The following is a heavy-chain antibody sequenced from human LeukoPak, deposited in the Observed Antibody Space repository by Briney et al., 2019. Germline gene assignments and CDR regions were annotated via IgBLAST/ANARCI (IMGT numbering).Heavy chain of an antibody. D-gene: IGHD6-13*01. CDR2: INPNSGGT. V-gene: IGHV1-2*02. CDR1: GYTFTGYY. J-gene: IGHJ4*02. Sequence: ASVKVSCKASGYTFTGYYMHWVRQAPGQGLEWMGWINPNSGGTNYAQKFQGRVTMTKDTSISTAYIELSRLRSDDTAVYYCARQPSHSSSWYGLDYWGQGTLVTVSS. CDR3: ARQPSHSSSWYGLDY.